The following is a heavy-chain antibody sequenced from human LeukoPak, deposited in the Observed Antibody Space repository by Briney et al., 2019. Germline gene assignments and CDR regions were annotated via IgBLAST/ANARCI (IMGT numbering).Heavy chain of an antibody. CDR3: AREGPDTTASQAFDL. Sequence: SETLSLTCTVSGGSISSGGYYWSWIRQHPGKGLEWIGYIYYSGSTYYNPSLKSRVTISVDTSKNQFSLKLSSVIAADTAVYYCAREGPDTTASQAFDLWGRGTLVTVSS. CDR2: IYYSGST. J-gene: IGHJ2*01. V-gene: IGHV4-31*03. D-gene: IGHD4-11*01. CDR1: GGSISSGGYY.